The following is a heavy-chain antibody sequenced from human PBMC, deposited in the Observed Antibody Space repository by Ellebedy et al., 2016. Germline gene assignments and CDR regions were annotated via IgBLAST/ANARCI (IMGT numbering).Heavy chain of an antibody. J-gene: IGHJ5*02. V-gene: IGHV4-59*01. D-gene: IGHD4-11*01. CDR2: IYYSGST. CDR3: ARADYKLNWFNP. CDR1: GGSISNYY. Sequence: SETLSLTXTVSGGSISNYYWSWIRQPPGKGLEWIGYIYYSGSTNYNPSLKSRVTISVDTSKNQFSLKLSSVTAADTAVYYCARADYKLNWFNPWGQGTLVTVSS.